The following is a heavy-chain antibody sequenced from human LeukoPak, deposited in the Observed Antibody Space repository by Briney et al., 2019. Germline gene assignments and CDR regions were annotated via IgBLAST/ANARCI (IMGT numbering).Heavy chain of an antibody. CDR1: GGSISSGDYY. CDR3: ARAFRDYFDY. V-gene: IGHV4-30-4*08. J-gene: IGHJ4*02. Sequence: SETLSLTCTVSGGSISSGDYYWSWIRQPPGKGLEWIGYIYYSGSTYYNPSLKSRVTISVDTSKNQFSLKLSSVTAADTAVYYCARAFRDYFDYWGREPWSPSPQ. CDR2: IYYSGST.